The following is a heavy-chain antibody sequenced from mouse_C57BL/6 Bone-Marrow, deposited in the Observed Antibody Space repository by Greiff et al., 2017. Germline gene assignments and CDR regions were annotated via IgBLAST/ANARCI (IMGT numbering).Heavy chain of an antibody. CDR3: APCYDYDYWYFEG. V-gene: IGHV1-81*01. CDR2: IYPRSGNT. Sequence: QVQLQQSGAELARPGASVKLSCKASGYTFTSYGISWVKQRPGQGLEWIGEIYPRSGNTYYNEKFKGKATLTADKSSSTAYMELRSLTSEDSAVYVCAPCYDYDYWYFEGWGTGTTVTVSS. D-gene: IGHD2-4*01. CDR1: GYTFTSYG. J-gene: IGHJ1*03.